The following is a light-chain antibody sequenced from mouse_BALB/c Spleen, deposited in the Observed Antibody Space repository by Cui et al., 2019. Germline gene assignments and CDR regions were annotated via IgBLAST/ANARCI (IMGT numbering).Light chain of an antibody. CDR1: KSLLHSTGNIY. CDR2: RMS. CDR3: MQHREYPYT. J-gene: IGKJ2*01. Sequence: DLVMTQAAPSVPVIPGESVSISCSSSKSLLHSTGNIYLYWFLQSPCQSPLLLIYRMSNLASGVPDRFSGSGSGTAFTLRISRVEAEDVGVYYCMQHREYPYTFGGGTKLEIK. V-gene: IGKV2-137*01.